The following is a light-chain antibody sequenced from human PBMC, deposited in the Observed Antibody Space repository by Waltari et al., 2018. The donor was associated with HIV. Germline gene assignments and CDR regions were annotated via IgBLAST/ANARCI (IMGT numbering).Light chain of an antibody. CDR2: DAS. CDR3: HQYAGLPRT. V-gene: IGKV3-20*01. Sequence: EIVLTQSPGTLSVSPGEGATLPCRASQSVTSSHFAWYQQRHGQAPRLLIYDASNRPPGIPDRFSGSGSGTDVTLTISRMEPEDFAVYYCHQYAGLPRTFGQGTRVEIK. CDR1: QSVTSSH. J-gene: IGKJ2*01.